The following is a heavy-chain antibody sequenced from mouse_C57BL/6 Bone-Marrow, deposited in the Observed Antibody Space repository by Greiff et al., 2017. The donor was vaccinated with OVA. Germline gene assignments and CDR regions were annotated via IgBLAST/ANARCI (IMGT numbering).Heavy chain of an antibody. CDR1: GFTFTDYY. CDR2: IRNKANGYTT. V-gene: IGHV7-3*01. CDR3: ARGLLGWYFDV. Sequence: EVKLQESGGGLVQPGGSLSLSCAASGFTFTDYYMSWVRQPPGKALEWLGFIRNKANGYTTEYSASVKGRFTISRDNSQSILYLQMNALGAEDSATYYCARGLLGWYFDVWGTGTTVTVSS. D-gene: IGHD2-3*01. J-gene: IGHJ1*03.